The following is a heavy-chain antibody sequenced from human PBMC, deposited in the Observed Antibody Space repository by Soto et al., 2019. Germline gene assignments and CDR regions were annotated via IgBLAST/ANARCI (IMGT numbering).Heavy chain of an antibody. D-gene: IGHD3-10*01. Sequence: QLQLKESGPGLMKPSETLSLTCNVSGGPIKTGDYYWNWIRQPPGKGLEWIGYVFYSGATNYSPSLTSRAAISMDTSKNQFSLSLTSVTAADTAVYYCARAGFSYGHLLFWGQGIRVTVST. J-gene: IGHJ4*02. CDR3: ARAGFSYGHLLF. V-gene: IGHV4-30-4*01. CDR2: VFYSGAT. CDR1: GGPIKTGDYY.